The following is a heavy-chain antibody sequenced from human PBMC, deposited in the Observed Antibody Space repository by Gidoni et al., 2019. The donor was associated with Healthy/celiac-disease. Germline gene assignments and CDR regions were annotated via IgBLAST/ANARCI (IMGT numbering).Heavy chain of an antibody. D-gene: IGHD3-10*01. CDR2: IYHSGST. V-gene: IGHV4-38-2*02. J-gene: IGHJ6*02. CDR3: ARDRVTMVRGVMGKNYYYYYGMDV. CDR1: GYSISSGYY. Sequence: QVQLQESGPGLVKPSETLSLTCTVSGYSISSGYYWGWIRQPPGKGLEWIGSIYHSGSTYHNPSLKSRVTISVDTSKNQFSLKLSSVTAADTAVYYCARDRVTMVRGVMGKNYYYYYGMDVWGQGTTVTVSS.